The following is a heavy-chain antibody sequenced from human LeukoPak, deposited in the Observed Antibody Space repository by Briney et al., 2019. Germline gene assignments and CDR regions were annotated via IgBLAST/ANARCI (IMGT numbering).Heavy chain of an antibody. Sequence: GQSLRLSCTTSGFAFDDFAMSWVRQPAGKGLEWVGFIRRRAYGGAAEYAASVEGRFIISRDDSKGIAYLQMSSLKTEDTAVYYCSRNDLVDFDYWGQGSRVIVSP. CDR3: SRNDLVDFDY. D-gene: IGHD1-1*01. CDR2: IRRRAYGGAA. J-gene: IGHJ4*02. V-gene: IGHV3-49*04. CDR1: GFAFDDFA.